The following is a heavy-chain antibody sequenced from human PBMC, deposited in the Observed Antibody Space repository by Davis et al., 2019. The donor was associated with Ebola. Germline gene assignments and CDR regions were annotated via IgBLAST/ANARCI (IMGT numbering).Heavy chain of an antibody. Sequence: PPETLSLTCTVSGGSISTSDYYWGWIRQPPGKGLEWIGSIYYSGTIYYNPSLNSRVTISIDTSKNQFSLRLSSLTAADTAVYYCARDVKQFVPYYYYYMDVWGKGTTVTVSS. CDR2: IYYSGTI. CDR3: ARDVKQFVPYYYYYMDV. D-gene: IGHD6-6*01. V-gene: IGHV4-39*07. CDR1: GGSISTSDYY. J-gene: IGHJ6*03.